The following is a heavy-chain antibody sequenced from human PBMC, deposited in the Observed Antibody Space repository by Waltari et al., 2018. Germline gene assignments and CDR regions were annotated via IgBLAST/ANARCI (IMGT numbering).Heavy chain of an antibody. CDR1: GFSFGSYG. J-gene: IGHJ4*02. Sequence: QVQLVESGGGVVQPGGSLRLSCAASGFSFGSYGMHWVRQAPGMGLGWVAFIRCDEGITHYADSVKGRFTISRDNSKNMLYLQMNSLRPEDTALYFCTKDQNTIIVEDQYFDSWGQGTLVTVSS. D-gene: IGHD3-10*01. V-gene: IGHV3-30*02. CDR2: IRCDEGIT. CDR3: TKDQNTIIVEDQYFDS.